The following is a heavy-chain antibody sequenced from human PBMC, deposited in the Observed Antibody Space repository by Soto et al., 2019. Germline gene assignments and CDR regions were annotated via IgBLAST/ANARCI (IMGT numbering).Heavy chain of an antibody. V-gene: IGHV3-73*01. CDR3: ARVFHCNSGDCYSNFDY. CDR1: GFTFSASA. CDR2: IRSKPNNYAT. J-gene: IGHJ4*02. Sequence: GGSLRLSCAASGFTFSASAMHWVRQASGKGLEWVGRIRSKPNNYATTYAASVEGRFIISRDDSKNTAYLQMNSLKIDDTAVYYCARVFHCNSGDCYSNFDYWGQGTLVTVSS. D-gene: IGHD2-21*02.